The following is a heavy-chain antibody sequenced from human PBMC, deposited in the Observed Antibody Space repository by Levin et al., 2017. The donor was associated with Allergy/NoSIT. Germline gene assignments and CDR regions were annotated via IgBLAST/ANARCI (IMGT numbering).Heavy chain of an antibody. Sequence: PGGSLRLSCQGSGYNFSTDWIAWVRQMPGKGLEWMGIIYPGDSDTRYSPSFQGQVTFSADKTISTAYLQWSSLEASDTAIYYCARRRYYESSCSGYYYGLDVWGQGTTVTVSS. J-gene: IGHJ6*02. V-gene: IGHV5-51*01. CDR1: GYNFSTDW. D-gene: IGHD3-22*01. CDR3: ARRRYYESSCSGYYYGLDV. CDR2: IYPGDSDT.